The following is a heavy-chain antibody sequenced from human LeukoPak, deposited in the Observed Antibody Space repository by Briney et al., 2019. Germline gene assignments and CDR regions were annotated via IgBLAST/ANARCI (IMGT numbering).Heavy chain of an antibody. Sequence: SETLSLTCTASGGSISSYYWSWIRQPPGKGLEWIGYIYYSGSTNYNPSLKSRVTISVDTSKNQFSLKLSSVTAADTAVYYCARADSGYDYVPDYWGQGTLVTVSS. CDR2: IYYSGST. CDR1: GGSISSYY. J-gene: IGHJ4*02. D-gene: IGHD5-12*01. V-gene: IGHV4-59*08. CDR3: ARADSGYDYVPDY.